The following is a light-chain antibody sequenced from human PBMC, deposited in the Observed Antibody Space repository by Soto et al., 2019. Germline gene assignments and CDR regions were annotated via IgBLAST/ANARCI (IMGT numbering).Light chain of an antibody. CDR3: QSYDSSLSGYV. J-gene: IGLJ1*01. V-gene: IGLV1-40*01. CDR1: SSNIGAGHH. CDR2: GNR. Sequence: QAVVTQPPSVSGAPGQRVTISCTGSSSNIGAGHHVNWYQHLPGRAPKLIIYGNRNRPSGVPDRFSGSKSGTSASLAITGLQAEDEADYYCQSYDSSLSGYVFAAGTKLTVL.